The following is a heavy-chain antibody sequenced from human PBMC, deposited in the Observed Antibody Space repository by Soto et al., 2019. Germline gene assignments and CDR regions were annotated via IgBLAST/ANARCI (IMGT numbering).Heavy chain of an antibody. Sequence: ASVKVSCKVSGYTLTELSMHWVRQAPGKGLEWMGGFDPEDGETIYAQKFQGRVTMTEDTSTDTAYMELSSLRSENTAVYYCATEANYGDYVGYGGKETLVTVSS. V-gene: IGHV1-24*01. J-gene: IGHJ4*02. CDR3: ATEANYGDYVGY. CDR1: GYTLTELS. CDR2: FDPEDGET. D-gene: IGHD4-17*01.